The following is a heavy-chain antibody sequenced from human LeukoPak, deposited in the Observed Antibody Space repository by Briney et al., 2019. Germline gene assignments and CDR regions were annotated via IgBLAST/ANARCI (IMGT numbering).Heavy chain of an antibody. V-gene: IGHV3-23*01. D-gene: IGHD6-19*01. CDR1: GFTFSSYA. Sequence: GGSLRLSCAASGFTFSSYAMSWVRQAPGKGLEWVSAISGSGGSTYYADSVKGRFTISRDNSKNTLYLQMNSLRAEDTALYYCAKDGGRSGWYYFDYWGQGTLVTVSS. J-gene: IGHJ4*02. CDR2: ISGSGGST. CDR3: AKDGGRSGWYYFDY.